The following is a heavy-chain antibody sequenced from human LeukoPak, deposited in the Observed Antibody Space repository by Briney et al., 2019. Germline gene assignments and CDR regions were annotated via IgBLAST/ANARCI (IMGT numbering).Heavy chain of an antibody. CDR1: GFKFKTYG. Sequence: GGSLRLSCAASGFKFKTYGMHWVRQAPGEGLEWVAVIHYDGNQKYYGDSVEGRFTVSRDVSENMLYLQMSSMRADDTAVYYCARGGVATAWGAFDVWGQGTMVTVSS. D-gene: IGHD4-23*01. V-gene: IGHV3-33*01. CDR3: ARGGVATAWGAFDV. J-gene: IGHJ3*01. CDR2: IHYDGNQK.